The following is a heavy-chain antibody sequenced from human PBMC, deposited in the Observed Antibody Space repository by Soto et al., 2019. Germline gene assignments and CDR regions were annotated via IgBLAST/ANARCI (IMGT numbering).Heavy chain of an antibody. V-gene: IGHV3-30*18. D-gene: IGHD4-17*01. Sequence: GGSLRLSCGASGFTFSSYGMHWVRQAPGKGLEWVAVISYDGSNKYYADSVKGRFTISRDNSKNTLYLQMNSLRAEDTAVYYCAKDVDYGDYSNYFDYWGQGTLVTVYS. CDR3: AKDVDYGDYSNYFDY. CDR2: ISYDGSNK. CDR1: GFTFSSYG. J-gene: IGHJ4*02.